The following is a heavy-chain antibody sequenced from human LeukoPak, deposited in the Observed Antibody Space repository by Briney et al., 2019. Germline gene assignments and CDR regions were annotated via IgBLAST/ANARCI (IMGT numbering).Heavy chain of an antibody. V-gene: IGHV1-2*02. CDR3: ARGPDSGSYSIDY. J-gene: IGHJ4*02. Sequence: ASVKVSCKASGYTFTGYYMHWVRQAPGQGLEWMGWINPNSGGTNYAQKFQGRVTMTRDTSISTAYMELSRLRSEDTAVYYCARGPDSGSYSIDYWGQGTLVTVSS. CDR1: GYTFTGYY. D-gene: IGHD3-10*01. CDR2: INPNSGGT.